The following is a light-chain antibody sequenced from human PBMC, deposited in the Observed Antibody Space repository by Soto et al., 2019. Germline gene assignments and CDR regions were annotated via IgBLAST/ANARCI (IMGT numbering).Light chain of an antibody. CDR3: CSYAGTCTGV. J-gene: IGLJ3*02. V-gene: IGLV2-11*01. CDR1: SSDVGGYDY. CDR2: DVS. Sequence: QSALTQPRSVSGSPGQSVTISCTGTSSDVGGYDYVSWYQQHPGRAPKVMIYDVSKRPSGVPNRFSGSKSGNTASLTISGLQTEDEADYYCCSYAGTCTGVFGGATKLTVL.